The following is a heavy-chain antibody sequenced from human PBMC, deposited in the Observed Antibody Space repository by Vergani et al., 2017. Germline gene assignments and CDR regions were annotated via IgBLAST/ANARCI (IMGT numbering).Heavy chain of an antibody. D-gene: IGHD5-24*01. J-gene: IGHJ4*02. CDR1: SFKLGDYG. V-gene: IGHV3-33*01. Sequence: QVQLVESGGGVVQPGRSLRLSSTPSSFKLGDYGMHWVRQAPGRGLEWVSMTWYEGNNNYYADSVKGRFTISKDISKNTLYLQMNSLRGDDTAVYYCARETRDTPSSLDYWGQGTLVTVSS. CDR2: TWYEGNNN. CDR3: ARETRDTPSSLDY.